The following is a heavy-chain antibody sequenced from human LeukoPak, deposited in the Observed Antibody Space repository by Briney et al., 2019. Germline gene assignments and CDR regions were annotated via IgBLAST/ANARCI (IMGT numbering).Heavy chain of an antibody. CDR1: GVFITSYS. J-gene: IGHJ6*03. D-gene: IGHD6-6*01. V-gene: IGHV4-59*01. CDR3: ARGGDYSSSDYYYMDV. Sequence: SETLSLTCTVSGVFITSYSWSWIRQPPGKGLEWIGYMYWSGDTNYNPSLRSRVTISLDTSKNQFSLRLSSVTAADTAKCFCARGGDYSSSDYYYMDVWGKGTTVTVSS. CDR2: MYWSGDT.